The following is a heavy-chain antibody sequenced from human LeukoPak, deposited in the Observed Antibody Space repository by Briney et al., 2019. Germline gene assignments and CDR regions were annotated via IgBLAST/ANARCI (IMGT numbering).Heavy chain of an antibody. CDR3: ARDPGYSGYGPQNWFDP. J-gene: IGHJ5*02. D-gene: IGHD5-12*01. CDR2: INPSGGST. Sequence: ASVKVSCKASGYTFTSYYMHWVRQAPGQGLEWMGIINPSGGSTSYAQKFQGRVTMTRDTSTSTVYMELSRLRSDDTAVYYCARDPGYSGYGPQNWFDPWGQGTLVTVSS. CDR1: GYTFTSYY. V-gene: IGHV1-46*01.